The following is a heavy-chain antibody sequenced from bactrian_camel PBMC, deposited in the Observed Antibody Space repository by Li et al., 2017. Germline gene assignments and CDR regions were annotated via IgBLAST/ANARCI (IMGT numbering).Heavy chain of an antibody. CDR2: IKDDGTT. Sequence: VQLVESGGGSVQAGGSLRLSCVASGYTYGVRHIGWFRQAPGSECELVSSIKDDGTTYYADSVKGRFTISQHNAKNTVYLQMDRLKSKDTAMYYCAAGATWHPAAGQCDGFWGQGTQVTVS. D-gene: IGHD7*01. V-gene: IGHV3S66*01. CDR1: GYTYGVRH. CDR3: AAGATWHPAAGQCDGF. J-gene: IGHJ6*01.